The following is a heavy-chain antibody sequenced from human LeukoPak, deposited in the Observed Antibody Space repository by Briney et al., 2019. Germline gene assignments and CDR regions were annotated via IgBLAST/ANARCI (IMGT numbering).Heavy chain of an antibody. CDR1: GGPISSSSYY. CDR2: IYYSGST. Sequence: PSETLSLTCTVSGGPISSSSYYWGWLRQPPGKGLEWIGSIYYSGSTYYNPSLKSRVTISVDTSKNQFSLKLSSVTAADTAVYYCARKWWGDYDEDWFDPWGQGTLVTVSS. D-gene: IGHD4-17*01. CDR3: ARKWWGDYDEDWFDP. J-gene: IGHJ5*02. V-gene: IGHV4-39*01.